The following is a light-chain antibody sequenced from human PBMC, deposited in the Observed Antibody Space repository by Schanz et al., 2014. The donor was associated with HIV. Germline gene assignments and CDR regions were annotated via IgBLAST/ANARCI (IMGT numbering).Light chain of an antibody. CDR1: AFNIGQNY. CDR2: VNH. CDR3: ATWDSGRGAVV. J-gene: IGLJ2*01. V-gene: IGLV1-51*01. Sequence: QSVLTQPPSMSAAPGQRVTISCAGSAFNIGQNYVSWFQQFPGTAPKLLIYVNHQRPSDIPDRFSGSKTGTSATLAIVGLQTGDEADYYCATWDSGRGAVVFGGGTKLTVL.